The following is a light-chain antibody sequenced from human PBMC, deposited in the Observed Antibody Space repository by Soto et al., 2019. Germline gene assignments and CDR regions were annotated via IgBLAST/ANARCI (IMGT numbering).Light chain of an antibody. CDR1: SSNIGTNY. CDR3: AAWDDSLSWV. CDR2: RSN. Sequence: QSVLTQPPSVSAAPGQTVTICCSGSSSNIGTNYVYWYQQLPGTAPKLLIYRSNLRPSGVPDRFSGSKSGASASLAISGLRSEDEADYYCAAWDDSLSWVFGGGTKLTVL. J-gene: IGLJ3*02. V-gene: IGLV1-47*01.